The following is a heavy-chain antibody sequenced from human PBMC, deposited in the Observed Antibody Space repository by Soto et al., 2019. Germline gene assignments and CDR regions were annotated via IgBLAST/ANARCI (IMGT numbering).Heavy chain of an antibody. V-gene: IGHV1-18*04. Sequence: ASVKVSCKASGYTFTSYGISWVRQAPGQGLEWMGWISAYNGNTNYAQKLQGRVTMTTDTSTSTAYMELRSLRSDDTAVYYCARDIVVVPAAIRGVYYYYYGMDVWGQGTTVTVSS. D-gene: IGHD2-2*02. CDR3: ARDIVVVPAAIRGVYYYYYGMDV. CDR2: ISAYNGNT. J-gene: IGHJ6*02. CDR1: GYTFTSYG.